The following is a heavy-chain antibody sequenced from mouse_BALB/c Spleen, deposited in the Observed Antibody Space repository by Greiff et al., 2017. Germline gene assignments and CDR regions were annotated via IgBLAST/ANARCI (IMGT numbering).Heavy chain of an antibody. CDR2: IWSGGST. CDR3: ARKDVYYYGSVMDY. V-gene: IGHV2-2*02. D-gene: IGHD1-1*01. CDR1: GFSLTSYG. Sequence: VKLVESGPGLVQPSQSLSITCTVSGFSLTSYGVHWVRQSPGKGLEWLGVIWSGGSTDYNAAFISRLSISKDNSKSQVFFEMNSLQANDTAIYYCARKDVYYYGSVMDYWGQGTSVTVSS. J-gene: IGHJ4*01.